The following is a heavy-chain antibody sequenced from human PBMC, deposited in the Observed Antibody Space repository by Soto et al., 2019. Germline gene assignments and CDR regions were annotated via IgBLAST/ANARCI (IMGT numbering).Heavy chain of an antibody. Sequence: GSGPTLVNPTHTLTLTCTFSGFSLSTSGVGVGWIRQPPGKALEWLALIYWDDDKRYSPSLKSRLTITKDTSKNQVVLTMTNMDPVDTATYYCAHGVASTVTSWIYFDYWGQGTLVTVSS. CDR1: GFSLSTSGVG. J-gene: IGHJ4*02. V-gene: IGHV2-5*02. CDR3: AHGVASTVTSWIYFDY. CDR2: IYWDDDK. D-gene: IGHD4-17*01.